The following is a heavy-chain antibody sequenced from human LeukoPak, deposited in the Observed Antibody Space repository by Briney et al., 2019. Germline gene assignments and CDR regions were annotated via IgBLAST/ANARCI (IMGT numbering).Heavy chain of an antibody. CDR2: IRYDGSNK. Sequence: GGSLRLSCAASGFTFSSYGMYWVRQAPGKGLEWVAFIRYDGSNKYYADSVKGRFTISRDNSKNTLYLQMNSLRVEDTAVYYCAKDGRSTERGGGAFDIWGQGTMVTVSS. CDR1: GFTFSSYG. CDR3: AKDGRSTERGGGAFDI. J-gene: IGHJ3*02. D-gene: IGHD3-16*01. V-gene: IGHV3-30*02.